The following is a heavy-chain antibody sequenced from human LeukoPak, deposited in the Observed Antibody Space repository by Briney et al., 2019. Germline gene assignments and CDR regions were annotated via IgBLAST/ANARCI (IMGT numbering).Heavy chain of an antibody. D-gene: IGHD2-21*01. V-gene: IGHV3-15*07. J-gene: IGHJ4*02. CDR2: IKPKTDGETT. Sequence: RSLLLSCAASGFTFSNYAMHWVRQAPGKGLEWVGRIKPKTDGETTEYAAPVKDRFSISRDDSKSMMYLQMNSLKTEDTAVYYCITPLPYSAQGGQGTLVTVSS. CDR3: ITPLPYSAQ. CDR1: GFTFSNYA.